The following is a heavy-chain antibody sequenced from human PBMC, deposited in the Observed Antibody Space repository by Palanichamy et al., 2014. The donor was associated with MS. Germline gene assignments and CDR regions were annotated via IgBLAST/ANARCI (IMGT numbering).Heavy chain of an antibody. J-gene: IGHJ6*02. V-gene: IGHV1-8*02. CDR3: ARGSAPSIVVVIIRSFYGMDV. D-gene: IGHD3-22*01. CDR2: MNPNSGNT. Sequence: QLVQSGAEVKKPGASVKVSCKASGYTFTSYDINWVRQATGQGLEWMGWMNPNSGNTGYAQKFQGRVTMTRNTSISTAYMELSSLRSEDTAVYYCARGSAPSIVVVIIRSFYGMDVWGQGTTVTVSS. CDR1: GYTFTSYD.